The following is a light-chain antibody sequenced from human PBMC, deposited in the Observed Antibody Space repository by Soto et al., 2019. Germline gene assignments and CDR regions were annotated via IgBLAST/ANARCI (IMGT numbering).Light chain of an antibody. Sequence: EIVLTQSPGTLSLSPGERATLSCRASQSVSNSYLAWYQQKPGQAPRLLIYGASSRASGIPDRFSGSGSGTDFTHTISRLEPEDFAVYYCQQYGTSRAFGQGTKVEIK. CDR1: QSVSNSY. CDR2: GAS. CDR3: QQYGTSRA. V-gene: IGKV3-20*01. J-gene: IGKJ1*01.